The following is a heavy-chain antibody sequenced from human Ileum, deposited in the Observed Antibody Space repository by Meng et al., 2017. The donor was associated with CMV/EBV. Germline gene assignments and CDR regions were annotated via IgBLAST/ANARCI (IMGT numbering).Heavy chain of an antibody. CDR3: ARGIRRGTPYFDF. CDR1: GGSLSRGGYY. Sequence: VSGGSLSRGGYYWTWLRQHPTEGLEWIGYIYYSGSSYYNPSLKSRVTMSVDTSKNQFSLNVNSVTDADTAVYFCARGIRRGTPYFDFWGQGALVTVSS. D-gene: IGHD1-26*01. J-gene: IGHJ4*02. V-gene: IGHV4-31*02. CDR2: IYYSGSS.